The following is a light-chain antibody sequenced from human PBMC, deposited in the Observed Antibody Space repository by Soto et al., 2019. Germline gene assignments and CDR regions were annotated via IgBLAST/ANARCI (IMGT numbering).Light chain of an antibody. V-gene: IGKV3-20*01. Sequence: EIVLTQSPGTLSLSPGERATLSCRASQSISSSYLAWYQQKPGQAPRLLIYAASSRATGIPDRFSGSASGTDVPLTISRLEPEDFAVYYCQQYGSSSYTFGQGTQLEIK. CDR1: QSISSSY. J-gene: IGKJ2*01. CDR3: QQYGSSSYT. CDR2: AAS.